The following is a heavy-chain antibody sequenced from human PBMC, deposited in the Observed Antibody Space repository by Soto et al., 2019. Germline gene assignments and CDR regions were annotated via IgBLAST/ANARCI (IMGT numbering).Heavy chain of an antibody. Sequence: ASETLSLTCAVYGGSFSGYYWSWIRQPPGKGLEWIGEINHSGSTNYNPSLKSRVTISVDTSKNQFSLKLSSVTAADTAVYYCARGALAGEDEAFDIRGQGTMVTVS. CDR3: ARGALAGEDEAFDI. CDR2: INHSGST. CDR1: GGSFSGYY. J-gene: IGHJ3*02. V-gene: IGHV4-34*01.